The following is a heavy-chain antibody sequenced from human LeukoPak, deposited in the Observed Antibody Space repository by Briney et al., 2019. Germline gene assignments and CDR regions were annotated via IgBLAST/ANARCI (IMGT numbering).Heavy chain of an antibody. CDR2: IYYSGST. Sequence: SETLSLTCTVSSGSISSSSYYWGWIRQPPGKGLEWIGSIYYSGSTYYNPSLKSRVTISVDTSKNQFSLKLSSVTAADTAVYYCARHEGAAGTQVGYWGQGTLVTVSS. CDR3: ARHEGAAGTQVGY. J-gene: IGHJ4*02. CDR1: SGSISSSSYY. V-gene: IGHV4-39*01. D-gene: IGHD6-13*01.